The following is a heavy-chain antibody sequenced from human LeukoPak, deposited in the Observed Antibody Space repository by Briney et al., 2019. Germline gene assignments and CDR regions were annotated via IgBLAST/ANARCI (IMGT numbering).Heavy chain of an antibody. D-gene: IGHD2-15*01. Sequence: GGSLRLSCAASGFTFSSYWMSWVRQAPGKGLEWVANIKQDGSEKYYVDSVKGRFTISRDNAKNSLYLQMNSLRAEDTAVYYCARDSGGWNHYYYMDVWGKGTTVTVSS. CDR1: GFTFSSYW. V-gene: IGHV3-7*01. CDR2: IKQDGSEK. J-gene: IGHJ6*03. CDR3: ARDSGGWNHYYYMDV.